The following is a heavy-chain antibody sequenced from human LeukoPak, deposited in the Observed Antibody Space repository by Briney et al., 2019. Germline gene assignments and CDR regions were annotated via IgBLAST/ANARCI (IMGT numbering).Heavy chain of an antibody. CDR3: ASKEAAAGTGDYYYYGMDV. CDR2: ISAYNGNT. J-gene: IGHJ6*02. D-gene: IGHD6-13*01. Sequence: ASVKVSCEASGYTFTSYGISWVRQAPGQGLEWMGWISAYNGNTNYAQKLQGRVTMTTDTSTSTAYMELRSLRSDDTAVYYCASKEAAAGTGDYYYYGMDVWGQGTTVTVSS. CDR1: GYTFTSYG. V-gene: IGHV1-18*01.